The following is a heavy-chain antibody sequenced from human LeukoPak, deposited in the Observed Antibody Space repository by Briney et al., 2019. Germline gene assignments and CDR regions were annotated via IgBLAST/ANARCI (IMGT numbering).Heavy chain of an antibody. J-gene: IGHJ4*02. D-gene: IGHD2-15*01. CDR2: IYHSGST. Sequence: PSETLSLTCAVSGGSISSSNWWSWVRQPPGKGLEWIGEIYHSGSTNYNPSLKSRVTISVDKSKNQFSLKLSSVTAADTAVYYCASSLVAATSEQTTVTTPLCDYWGQGTLVTVSS. CDR1: GGSISSSNW. CDR3: ASSLVAATSEQTTVTTPLCDY. V-gene: IGHV4-4*02.